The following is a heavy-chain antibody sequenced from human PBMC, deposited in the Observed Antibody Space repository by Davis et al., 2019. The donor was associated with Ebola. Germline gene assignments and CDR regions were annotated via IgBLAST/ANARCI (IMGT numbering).Heavy chain of an antibody. Sequence: GESLKISCAASGFSFSSYWMSWVRQAPGKGLEWVASIKQDGSEKYYVDSVKGRFTISRDNAKNSLYLQMNSLRAEDTAVYYCARDYSGFQVAWGQGTLVTVSS. CDR3: ARDYSGFQVA. V-gene: IGHV3-7*01. CDR2: IKQDGSEK. D-gene: IGHD6-19*01. J-gene: IGHJ5*02. CDR1: GFSFSSYW.